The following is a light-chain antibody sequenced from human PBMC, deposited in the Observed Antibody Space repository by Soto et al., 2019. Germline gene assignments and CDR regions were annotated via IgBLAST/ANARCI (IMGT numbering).Light chain of an antibody. Sequence: ETVLTQSPATLSSSPGERATLSCRASQSVNSYLAWYQQRPGQAPRLLIYDASNRATGIPARFSGSGSGTDFTLTISSLEPEDFAVYYCQQRSNWPRTFGQGTKVDIK. J-gene: IGKJ1*01. V-gene: IGKV3-11*01. CDR2: DAS. CDR1: QSVNSY. CDR3: QQRSNWPRT.